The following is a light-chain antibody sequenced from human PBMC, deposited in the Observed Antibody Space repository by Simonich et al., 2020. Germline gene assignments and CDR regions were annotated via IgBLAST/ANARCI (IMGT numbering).Light chain of an antibody. CDR1: SSDVGGYNY. CDR2: DVS. CDR3: SSYTSSSTWV. J-gene: IGLJ3*02. V-gene: IGLV2-14*01. Sequence: QSALTQPASVSGSPGQSITLSCTGTSSDVGGYNYVSWYQQHPGKAPKLMIYDVSKRPSGVSNRFSGAKSGNTASRTISGLQAEDEADYYCSSYTSSSTWVFGGGTKLTVL.